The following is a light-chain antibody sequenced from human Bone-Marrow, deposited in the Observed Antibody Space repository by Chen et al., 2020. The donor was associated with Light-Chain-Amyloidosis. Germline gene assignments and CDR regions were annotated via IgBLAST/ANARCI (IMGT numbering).Light chain of an antibody. CDR2: ATS. CDR3: QQYNNWPSWT. V-gene: IGKV3-15*01. J-gene: IGKJ1*01. CDR1: QNVNRH. Sequence: EIVVTQSPATLSVSPGEGATLTCRASQNVNRHVAWYQQKPGQAPRLLMSATSTRATGIPGRFSGSGSGTEFTLTISGLQSEDSAVYYCQQYNNWPSWTFGQGTKVEIK.